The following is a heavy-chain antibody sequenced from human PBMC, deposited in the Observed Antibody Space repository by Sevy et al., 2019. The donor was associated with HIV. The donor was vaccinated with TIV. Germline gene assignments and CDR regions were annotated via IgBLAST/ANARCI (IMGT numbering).Heavy chain of an antibody. V-gene: IGHV1-46*01. CDR3: ARVGLWFGAPAGDYYYGMDV. J-gene: IGHJ6*02. D-gene: IGHD3-10*01. CDR2: INPSGGST. Sequence: ASVKVSSKASGYTFTSYYMHWVRQAPGQGLEWMGIINPSGGSTSYAQKYQGRVTMTRDTSTSTVYMELSSLRSEDTAVYYCARVGLWFGAPAGDYYYGMDVWGQGTTVTVSS. CDR1: GYTFTSYY.